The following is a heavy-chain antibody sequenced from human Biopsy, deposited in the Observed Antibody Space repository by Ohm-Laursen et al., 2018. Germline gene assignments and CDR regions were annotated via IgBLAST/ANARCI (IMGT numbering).Heavy chain of an antibody. CDR2: ISGSGVTK. V-gene: IGHV3-11*01. CDR3: ATDGAGSYNEN. J-gene: IGHJ4*02. D-gene: IGHD3-10*01. Sequence: SLRLSCAASGFTFSDYAMHWVRQAPGKGLEWLSYISGSGVTKMYADSVKGRFTVSRDNAKNSLYLEMNNLTVEDTAVYYCATDGAGSYNENWGQGTLVSVSS. CDR1: GFTFSDYA.